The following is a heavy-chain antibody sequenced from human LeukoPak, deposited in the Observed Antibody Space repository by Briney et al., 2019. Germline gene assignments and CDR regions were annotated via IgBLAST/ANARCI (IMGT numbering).Heavy chain of an antibody. CDR1: GFIFSNYA. D-gene: IGHD7-27*01. V-gene: IGHV3-23*01. J-gene: IGHJ4*02. CDR3: AREHWDFDY. Sequence: GGSVRLSCAASGFIFSNYAITWIRQAPGKGLEWVSEISGSGESTYYGDSVKGRFTISRDNSKNTLYLQMNSLRAGDTAIYYCAREHWDFDYWGQGTLVTVSS. CDR2: ISGSGEST.